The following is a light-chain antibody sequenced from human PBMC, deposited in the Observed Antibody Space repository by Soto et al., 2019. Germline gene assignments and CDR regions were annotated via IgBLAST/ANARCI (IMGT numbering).Light chain of an antibody. CDR3: QQDYSTPWT. CDR2: AAS. CDR1: QSISSH. Sequence: DIQMTQSPSSLSASVGDRVTITCRASQSISSHLHWYQQKRGKAPKLLIYAASNLQSGVPSRLSASGSGTDFTLTLNSLQPEDFATYYCQQDYSTPWTVGQGTKVDMK. V-gene: IGKV1-39*01. J-gene: IGKJ1*01.